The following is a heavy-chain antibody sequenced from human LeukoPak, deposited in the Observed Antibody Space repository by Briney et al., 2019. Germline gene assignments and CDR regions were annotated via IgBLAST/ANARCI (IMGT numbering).Heavy chain of an antibody. D-gene: IGHD6-13*01. CDR2: TSHSGST. Sequence: SETLSLTCAVYGESFSDYYWSWLRQPPGKGLEWIGETSHSGSTNYNPSLKSRVTISVDTSKKQFSLRLTSVTAADTAVYYCAGEGIIVAGGTWDYWGQGTLVTVSS. V-gene: IGHV4-34*01. CDR1: GESFSDYY. CDR3: AGEGIIVAGGTWDY. J-gene: IGHJ4*02.